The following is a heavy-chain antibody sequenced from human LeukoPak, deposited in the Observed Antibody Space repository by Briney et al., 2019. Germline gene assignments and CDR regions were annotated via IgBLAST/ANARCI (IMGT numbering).Heavy chain of an antibody. J-gene: IGHJ4*02. Sequence: PGGSLRLSCAASGFTFDDYGMSWVRQAPGKGLEWVSGINWNGGSTGYADSVKGRFTISRDNAKNSLCLQMNSLRAEDTALYHCARDDPPHHPFDYWGQGTLVTVSS. CDR3: ARDDPPHHPFDY. V-gene: IGHV3-20*01. CDR2: INWNGGST. CDR1: GFTFDDYG.